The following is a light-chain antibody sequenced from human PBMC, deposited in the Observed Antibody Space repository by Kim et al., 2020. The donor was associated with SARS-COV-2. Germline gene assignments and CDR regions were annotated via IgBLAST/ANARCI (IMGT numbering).Light chain of an antibody. J-gene: IGLJ2*01. CDR3: QVWDNSSDQV. Sequence: SYELTQPPSVSVAPGQTASITCGGDNIGGYSVHWYQQKPGQAPVLLIYYDANRPSGISERFSASNSGNAATLTISRVEAGDEADYYCQVWDNSSDQVFGGVIQLTVL. CDR1: NIGGYS. V-gene: IGLV3-21*04. CDR2: YDA.